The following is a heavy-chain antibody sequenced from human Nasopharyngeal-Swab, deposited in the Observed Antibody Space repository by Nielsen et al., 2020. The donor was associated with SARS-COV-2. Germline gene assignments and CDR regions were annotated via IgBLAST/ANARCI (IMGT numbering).Heavy chain of an antibody. CDR3: ARVRMYTTFGSGIDY. Sequence: GESLKISCAASGFTFSSYAMHWVRQAPGKGLEWVAVISYDGSNKYYADSVKGRFTISRDNSKNTLYLQMNSLRAEDTAVYYCARVRMYTTFGSGIDYWGQGTLVTVSS. D-gene: IGHD3-10*01. V-gene: IGHV3-30-3*01. CDR2: ISYDGSNK. CDR1: GFTFSSYA. J-gene: IGHJ4*02.